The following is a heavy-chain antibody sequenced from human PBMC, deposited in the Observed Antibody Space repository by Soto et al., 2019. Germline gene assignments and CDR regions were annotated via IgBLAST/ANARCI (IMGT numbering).Heavy chain of an antibody. CDR1: GYTFTTYA. D-gene: IGHD2-15*01. CDR2: INAGNGNT. Sequence: ASVKVSCKASGYTFTTYAIHWVRQAPGQGLEWMGWINAGNGNTEFSERFRGRVTITRDTSASTAHMELTGLTSEDTAVYYCARAPPGCSGGSCQAASRGQGTPVTVSS. J-gene: IGHJ4*02. CDR3: ARAPPGCSGGSCQAAS. V-gene: IGHV1-3*01.